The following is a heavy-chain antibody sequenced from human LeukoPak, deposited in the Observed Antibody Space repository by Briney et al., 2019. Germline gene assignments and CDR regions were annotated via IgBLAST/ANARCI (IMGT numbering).Heavy chain of an antibody. CDR2: IYDIGST. D-gene: IGHD4-23*01. Sequence: SETLSLTCTVSGGSISTSNYYWGWIRQPPGKGLEWIGYIYDIGSTTYNPSLKSRVTISVDTSKNQFSLKLSSVTAADTAVYYCARGGRSVWKLPGDYWGQGTLVTVSS. J-gene: IGHJ4*02. CDR3: ARGGRSVWKLPGDY. CDR1: GGSISTSNYY. V-gene: IGHV4-61*05.